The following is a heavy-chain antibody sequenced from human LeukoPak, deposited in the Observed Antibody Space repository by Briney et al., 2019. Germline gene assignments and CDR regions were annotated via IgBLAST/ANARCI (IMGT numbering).Heavy chain of an antibody. CDR3: ATARRAYYSGSGSYFDY. D-gene: IGHD3-10*01. CDR1: GNTLSLLS. J-gene: IGHJ4*02. CDR2: FDPEDGET. Sequence: ASVQVSCKVSGNTLSLLSMHWVRQSPGKGLEWMGGFDPEDGETIYSQKFQGRVTMTEDTSTDTAYMELNSLRSEDTAVYYCATARRAYYSGSGSYFDYWGQGTLVTVSS. V-gene: IGHV1-24*01.